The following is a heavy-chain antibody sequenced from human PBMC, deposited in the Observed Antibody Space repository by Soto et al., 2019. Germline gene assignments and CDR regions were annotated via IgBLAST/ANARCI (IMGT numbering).Heavy chain of an antibody. CDR1: GYTFTSYG. CDR3: AREGLRYFDWSLHNLIDY. Sequence: ASVKVSCKASGYTFTSYGISWVRQAPGQGLEWMGWISAYNGNTNYAQKLQGRVTMTTDTSTSTAYMELRSLRSDDTAVYYCAREGLRYFDWSLHNLIDYWGQGTLVTVSS. CDR2: ISAYNGNT. V-gene: IGHV1-18*01. D-gene: IGHD3-9*01. J-gene: IGHJ4*02.